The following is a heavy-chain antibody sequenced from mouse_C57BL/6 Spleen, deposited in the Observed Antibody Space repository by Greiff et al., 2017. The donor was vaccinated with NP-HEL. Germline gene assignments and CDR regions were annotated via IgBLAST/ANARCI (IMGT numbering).Heavy chain of an antibody. D-gene: IGHD2-5*01. V-gene: IGHV1-9*01. CDR2: IFPGSGST. J-gene: IGHJ3*01. CDR3: ARGCDSNRGEFAD. CDR1: GYTFTGYW. Sequence: QVQLQQSGAELMKPGASVKLSCKATGYTFTGYWIEWVKQRPGHGLEWIGAIFPGSGSTNYNEKFKGKATLTADKSSNTAYMELRSLTTEDSAVYYCARGCDSNRGEFADWGKGTLVTVSA.